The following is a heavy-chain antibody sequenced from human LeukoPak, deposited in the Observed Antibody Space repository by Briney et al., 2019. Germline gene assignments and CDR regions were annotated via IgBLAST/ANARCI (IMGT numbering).Heavy chain of an antibody. CDR2: INHSGST. D-gene: IGHD3-10*01. CDR1: GGSFSGYY. V-gene: IGHV4-34*01. CDR3: ARPFYYYGSGSYYY. Sequence: SETLSVTCAVYGGSFSGYYWSWIRQPPGKGLEWIGEINHSGSTNYNPSLKSRVTISVDTSKNQFSLKLSSVTAADTAVYYCARPFYYYGSGSYYYWGQGTLVSVSS. J-gene: IGHJ4*02.